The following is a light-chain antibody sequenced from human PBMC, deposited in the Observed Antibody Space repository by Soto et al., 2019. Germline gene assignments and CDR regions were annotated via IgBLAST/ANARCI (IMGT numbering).Light chain of an antibody. V-gene: IGKV3-11*01. CDR1: QSVSSN. J-gene: IGKJ5*01. CDR2: DAS. CDR3: QQRSNLPPT. Sequence: EIGMTQSASTLSVSAGERATLSCRASQSVSSNLAWYQQKHGQAPRLLIYDASNRATGIPDRFSGGGYGTDFNLTISSLETEDFAVYYCQQRSNLPPTFGQGTRLEIK.